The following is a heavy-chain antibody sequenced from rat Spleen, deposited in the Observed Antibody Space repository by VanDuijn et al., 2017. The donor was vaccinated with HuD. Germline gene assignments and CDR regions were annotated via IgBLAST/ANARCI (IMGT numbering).Heavy chain of an antibody. J-gene: IGHJ3*01. D-gene: IGHD1-10*01. CDR2: MWSGGST. Sequence: QVQLMESGPGLVQPSETLSLTCTVSGFSLTSYNVPWVRQPPGKGLEWMGVMWSGGSTDYNSALKSRLSIGRDTSKNQVFLKMNSLQNEDTAIYFCTREGHNNWGAFAYWGQGTLVTVSS. V-gene: IGHV2-45*01. CDR3: TREGHNNWGAFAY. CDR1: GFSLTSYN.